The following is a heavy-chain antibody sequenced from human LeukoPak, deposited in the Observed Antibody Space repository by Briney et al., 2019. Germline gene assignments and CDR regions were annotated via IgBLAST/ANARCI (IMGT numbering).Heavy chain of an antibody. CDR2: IYYSGST. CDR1: GGSISSHY. D-gene: IGHD6-19*01. CDR3: ARGYSSGWYSYYFDY. Sequence: PPETLSLTCTVSGGSISSHYWSWIRQPPGKGLEWIGYIYYSGSTNYNPSLKSRVTISVDTSKNQFSLKLSSVTAADTAVYYCARGYSSGWYSYYFDYWGQGTLVTVSS. V-gene: IGHV4-59*11. J-gene: IGHJ4*02.